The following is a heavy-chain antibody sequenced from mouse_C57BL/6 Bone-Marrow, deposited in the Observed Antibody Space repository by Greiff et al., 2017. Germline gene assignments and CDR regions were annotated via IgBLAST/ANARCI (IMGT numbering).Heavy chain of an antibody. D-gene: IGHD1-1*01. J-gene: IGHJ2*01. V-gene: IGHV5-17*01. Sequence: EVNVVESGGGLVKPGGSLKLSCAASGFTFSDYGMHWVRQAPEKGLEWVAYISSGSSTIYYADTVKGRFTISRDNAKNTLFLQMTSLRSEDTAMYYCARENYYASSYKRKSYYFDYWGQGTTLTVSS. CDR3: ARENYYASSYKRKSYYFDY. CDR2: ISSGSSTI. CDR1: GFTFSDYG.